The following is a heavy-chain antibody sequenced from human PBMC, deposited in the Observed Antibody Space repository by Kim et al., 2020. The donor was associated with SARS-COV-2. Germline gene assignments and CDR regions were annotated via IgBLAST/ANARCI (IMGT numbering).Heavy chain of an antibody. D-gene: IGHD2-2*01. CDR1: GGSISSSSYY. V-gene: IGHV4-39*01. Sequence: SETLSLTCTVSGGSISSSSYYWGWIRQPPGKGLEWIGSIYYSGSTYYNPSLKSRVTISVDTSKNQFSLKLSSVTAADTAVYYCARHPCSSTSCLGRMDVWGQGTTVTVSS. CDR3: ARHPCSSTSCLGRMDV. J-gene: IGHJ6*02. CDR2: IYYSGST.